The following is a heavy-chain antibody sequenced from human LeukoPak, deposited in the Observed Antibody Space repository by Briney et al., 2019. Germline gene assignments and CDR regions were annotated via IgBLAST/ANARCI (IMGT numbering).Heavy chain of an antibody. V-gene: IGHV3-66*01. D-gene: IGHD6-13*01. CDR2: IYSGGST. Sequence: PGGSLRLSCAASGFTVNSNYLSWVRQAPGKGLEWVSDIYSGGSTYYTDSVKGRFTISRDNSKNTLYLQMNSLRAEDTAVYYCARESGDCAPYSSSCTDYWGQGTLVTVSS. CDR3: ARESGDCAPYSSSCTDY. J-gene: IGHJ4*02. CDR1: GFTVNSNY.